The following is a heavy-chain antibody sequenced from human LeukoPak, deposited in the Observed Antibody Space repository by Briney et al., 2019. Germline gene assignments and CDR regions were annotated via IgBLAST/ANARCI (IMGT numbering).Heavy chain of an antibody. CDR2: ITGDGYT. J-gene: IGHJ4*02. CDR1: GFIFNHYA. V-gene: IGHV3-23*01. Sequence: GGSLRLSCAASGFIFNHYAMSWVRQAPGKGLEWVSSITGDGYTFYADSVKGQFTISRDNSKNMLYLQMSSLRAEDTAVYYCARGEYYQPSSFDYWGQGTLVTVSS. D-gene: IGHD2-2*01. CDR3: ARGEYYQPSSFDY.